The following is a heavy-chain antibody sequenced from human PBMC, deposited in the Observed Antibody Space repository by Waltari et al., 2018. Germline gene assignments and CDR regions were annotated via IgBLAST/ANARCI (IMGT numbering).Heavy chain of an antibody. Sequence: EVQLVESGVDLVQPGGSLRLSCAASGITFSSYWMHWVRQAPGTGLVWVSRINTDGSITIYADSVRGRFTISRDNAKNTLYLQMNSLRVDDSAVYYCTRGVAEGFDPWGQGTLVTVSS. CDR1: GITFSSYW. J-gene: IGHJ5*02. CDR3: TRGVAEGFDP. CDR2: INTDGSIT. D-gene: IGHD2-15*01. V-gene: IGHV3-74*01.